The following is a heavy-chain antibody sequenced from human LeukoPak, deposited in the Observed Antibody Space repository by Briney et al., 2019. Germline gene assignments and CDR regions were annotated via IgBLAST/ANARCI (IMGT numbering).Heavy chain of an antibody. D-gene: IGHD3-22*01. V-gene: IGHV3-30-3*01. CDR2: ISYDGNNK. J-gene: IGHJ4*02. CDR3: ARDYSDSSGYYGY. CDR1: GFNFGSYS. Sequence: GRSLRLSCAASGFNFGSYSMDWVRQAPGKGLEWVAVISYDGNNKYYADSVKGRFTISRDNSKNTLYLQMNSLRAEDTAVYYCARDYSDSSGYYGYWGQGTLVTVSS.